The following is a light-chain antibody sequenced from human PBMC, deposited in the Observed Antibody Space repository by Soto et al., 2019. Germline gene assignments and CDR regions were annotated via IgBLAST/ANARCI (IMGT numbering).Light chain of an antibody. CDR2: DAS. Sequence: EIVLTQSPGTLSLSPGERVILSCRASQSVSNFLAWYQQKPGQAPRLLIYDASNRATGIPARFSGSGSGTDFTLAISSLEPEDFGVYYCQQRSNWITCGQGTRLEIK. J-gene: IGKJ5*01. CDR1: QSVSNF. CDR3: QQRSNWIT. V-gene: IGKV3-11*01.